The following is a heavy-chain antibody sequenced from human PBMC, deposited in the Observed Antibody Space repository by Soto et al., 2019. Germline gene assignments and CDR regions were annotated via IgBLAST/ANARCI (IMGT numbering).Heavy chain of an antibody. J-gene: IGHJ3*02. CDR2: FDPEDGET. D-gene: IGHD6-13*01. Sequence: ASLKVSCKVSGYTLTELSMHWVRQAPGKGLEWMGGFDPEDGETIYAQKFQGRVTMTEDTSTDTAYMELSSLRSEDTAVYYCATGGSAFSSSWYDAFDIWGQGTMVTVSS. V-gene: IGHV1-24*01. CDR3: ATGGSAFSSSWYDAFDI. CDR1: GYTLTELS.